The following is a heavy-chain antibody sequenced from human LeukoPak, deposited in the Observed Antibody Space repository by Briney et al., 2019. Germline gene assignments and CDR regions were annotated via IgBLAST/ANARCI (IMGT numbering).Heavy chain of an antibody. J-gene: IGHJ6*03. CDR2: ITNDGTT. CDR3: GRERNFYYMDV. Sequence: SGGSLRLSCAASGFTFGTYWMHWVRQGPEKGLVWVAGITNDGTTGYADSVKGRFTISRDSAKSTVYLQMNSLSSEDTAVYYCGRERNFYYMDVWGKGTTVTVSS. V-gene: IGHV3-74*01. CDR1: GFTFGTYW.